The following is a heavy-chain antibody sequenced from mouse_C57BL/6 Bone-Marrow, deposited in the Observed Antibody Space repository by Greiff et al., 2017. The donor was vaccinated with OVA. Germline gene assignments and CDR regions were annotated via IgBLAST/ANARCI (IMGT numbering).Heavy chain of an antibody. D-gene: IGHD2-4*01. Sequence: VQLQQSGPELVKPGASVKISCKASGYTFTDYYMNWVKQSHGKSLEWIGDINPNNGGTSYNQKFKGKATLTVDKSSSTAYMELRSLTSEDSAVYYCARSHDYLFDYWGQGTTLTVSS. CDR1: GYTFTDYY. V-gene: IGHV1-26*01. CDR3: ARSHDYLFDY. CDR2: INPNNGGT. J-gene: IGHJ2*01.